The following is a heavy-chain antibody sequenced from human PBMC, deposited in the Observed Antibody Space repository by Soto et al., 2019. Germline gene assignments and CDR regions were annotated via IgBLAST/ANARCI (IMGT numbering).Heavy chain of an antibody. Sequence: QVQLQESGPGLVKPSETLSLTCTVSGGSISNYYWSWIRQPPGKGLEWIGFVYYSGSTNYSPSLKSRATISVDTSMNQLALKLSSVTAADTAVYYCAGVGPSGSSHWFDPWGQGSLVTVSS. D-gene: IGHD1-26*01. CDR2: VYYSGST. CDR3: AGVGPSGSSHWFDP. J-gene: IGHJ5*02. V-gene: IGHV4-59*01. CDR1: GGSISNYY.